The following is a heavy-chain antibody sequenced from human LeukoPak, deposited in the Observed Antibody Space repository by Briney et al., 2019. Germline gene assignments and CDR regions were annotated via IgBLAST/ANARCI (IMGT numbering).Heavy chain of an antibody. V-gene: IGHV3-7*01. D-gene: IGHD2-15*01. CDR2: ISPDGSDK. J-gene: IGHJ4*02. Sequence: GGSLRLSRVAPGFTFSTYWMNWVRQAPGKGLERVGTISPDGSDKYYVDSVKGRFTISRDNAKTSLYLQINSLRAGDTALYFCARGIVVVVGASDHFDYWGQGTLITVSS. CDR3: ARGIVVVVGASDHFDY. CDR1: GFTFSTYW.